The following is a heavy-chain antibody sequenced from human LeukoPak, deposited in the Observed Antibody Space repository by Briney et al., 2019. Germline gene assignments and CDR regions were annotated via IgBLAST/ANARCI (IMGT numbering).Heavy chain of an antibody. V-gene: IGHV3-64*01. Sequence: GSLRLSCAASGFTFSSYAMHWVRQAPGKGLEYVSAISNNGGSTYYANSVKGRFTISRDSSKNTLYLQMGSLRAEDMAVYYCARFYCSTTSCVFDYWGQGTLVTVSS. D-gene: IGHD2-2*01. J-gene: IGHJ4*02. CDR1: GFTFSSYA. CDR2: ISNNGGST. CDR3: ARFYCSTTSCVFDY.